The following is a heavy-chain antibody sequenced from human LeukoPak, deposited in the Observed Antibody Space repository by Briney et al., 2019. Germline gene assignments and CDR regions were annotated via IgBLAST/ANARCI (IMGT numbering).Heavy chain of an antibody. CDR2: IDTAGGT. CDR1: GFSFNNYD. Sequence: GGSLRLSCAASGFSFNNYDMHWVRQATGKDLEWVSAIDTAGGTYYPDSVKGRFTISRDNAKNSLYLQMNSLSAGDTAVYYCAREGTQGHIDAFDIWAKGQWSPSLQ. J-gene: IGHJ3*02. D-gene: IGHD3-10*01. CDR3: AREGTQGHIDAFDI. V-gene: IGHV3-13*01.